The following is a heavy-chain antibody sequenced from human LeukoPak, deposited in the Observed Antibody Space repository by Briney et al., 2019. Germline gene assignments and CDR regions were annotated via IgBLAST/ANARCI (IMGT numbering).Heavy chain of an antibody. CDR2: ISTGGDST. D-gene: IGHD1-26*01. V-gene: IGHV3-23*01. CDR1: GFTLSSYA. J-gene: IGHJ4*02. Sequence: GGSLILSCAASGFTLSSYAMSWVRQAPGKGLEWVSAISTGGDSTYYADSVKGRFTISRDNSKNTLYVQMNSLRAEDTALYYCAKIRGSYLDYWGQGTLVTVSS. CDR3: AKIRGSYLDY.